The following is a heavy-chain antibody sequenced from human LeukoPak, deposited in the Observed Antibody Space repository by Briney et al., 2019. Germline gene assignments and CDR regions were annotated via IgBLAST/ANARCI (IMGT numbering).Heavy chain of an antibody. D-gene: IGHD6-19*01. CDR3: ARDRAVAGIFGGFDY. CDR1: GGSISIGGYY. J-gene: IGHJ4*02. CDR2: IYYSGST. V-gene: IGHV4-31*03. Sequence: SETLSLTCTVSGGSISIGGYYWSWIRQHPGKGLEWIGYIYYSGSTYYNPSLKSRVTISVDTSKNQFSLKLSSVTAADTAVYYCARDRAVAGIFGGFDYWGQGTLVTVSS.